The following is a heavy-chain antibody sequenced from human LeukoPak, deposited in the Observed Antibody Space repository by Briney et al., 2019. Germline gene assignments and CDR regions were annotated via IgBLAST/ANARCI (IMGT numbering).Heavy chain of an antibody. J-gene: IGHJ4*02. CDR1: GFTFDDYA. Sequence: PGRSLRLSCAASGFTFDDYAMHWVRQAPGKGLEWVSGISWNSGSIGYADSVKGRFTISRDNAKNSLYLQMNSLRAEDMALYYCAKSRWGSKGAFDYWGQGTLVTVSS. CDR2: ISWNSGSI. D-gene: IGHD7-27*01. V-gene: IGHV3-9*03. CDR3: AKSRWGSKGAFDY.